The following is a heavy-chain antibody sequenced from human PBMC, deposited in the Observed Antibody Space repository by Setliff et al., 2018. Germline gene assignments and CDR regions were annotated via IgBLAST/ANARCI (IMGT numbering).Heavy chain of an antibody. J-gene: IGHJ6*03. Sequence: SVKVSCKASGGTFSSYGISWVRQAPGQGLEWMGGTIPIFGTTNYAQKFQGRVTIITDESTSTACMELSSLTSADTAVYYCAREGVDTRSSTDYRYYMDVWGKGTTVTVSS. V-gene: IGHV1-69*05. CDR1: GGTFSSYG. CDR2: TIPIFGTT. CDR3: AREGVDTRSSTDYRYYMDV. D-gene: IGHD5-18*01.